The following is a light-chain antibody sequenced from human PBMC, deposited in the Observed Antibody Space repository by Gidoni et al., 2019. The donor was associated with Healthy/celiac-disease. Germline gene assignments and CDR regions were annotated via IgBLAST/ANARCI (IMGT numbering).Light chain of an antibody. CDR1: KLGDKY. CDR2: QDT. J-gene: IGLJ2*01. CDR3: QAWDSSSDVV. V-gene: IGLV3-1*01. Sequence: SYELTQPPSVSVSPGQTASITSSGDKLGDKYACWYQQKPGQSPVLVIYQDTKRPSGPPERFAGSNSGNTATLTISGTQAMDEADYYCQAWDSSSDVVFGGGTKLTVL.